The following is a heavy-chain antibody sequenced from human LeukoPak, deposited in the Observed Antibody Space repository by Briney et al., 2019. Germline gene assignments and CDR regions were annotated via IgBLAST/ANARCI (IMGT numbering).Heavy chain of an antibody. CDR1: GYTFTSYY. CDR2: INPSGGST. CDR3: AREGTIFGVVNDYYYGMDV. J-gene: IGHJ6*02. D-gene: IGHD3-3*01. Sequence: ASVKVSCKASGYTFTSYYMHWVRQAPGQGLEWMGIINPSGGSTSYAQKFRGRVTMTRDTSTSTVYMELSSLRSEDTAVYYCAREGTIFGVVNDYYYGMDVWGQGTTVTVSS. V-gene: IGHV1-46*01.